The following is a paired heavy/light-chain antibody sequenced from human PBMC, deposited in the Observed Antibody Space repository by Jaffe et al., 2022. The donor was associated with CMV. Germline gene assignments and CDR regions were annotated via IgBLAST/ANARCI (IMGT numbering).Heavy chain of an antibody. Sequence: DVQLVESGGGLVQPGGSLRLSCAASEYSFSRYWMSWVRQAPGKGLEWVANINEDGSEKYYVDSVKGRFTISRDNAKNSLYLQMNSLRAEDTALYYCANGGWLDFWGRGTLVTVSA. CDR3: ANGGWLDF. CDR2: INEDGSEK. CDR1: EYSFSRYW. D-gene: IGHD6-19*01. V-gene: IGHV3-7*03. J-gene: IGHJ4*02.
Light chain of an antibody. CDR2: LAS. Sequence: DIQMTQSPSSLSASVGDRVTITCRASQDIRNDLGWYQQKPGKAPKRLIYLASSLPSGVPSRFSGSGSGTEFTLTISSLQPEDFAAYYCLQYNSFPYTFGQGTKLEI. J-gene: IGKJ2*01. CDR1: QDIRND. CDR3: LQYNSFPYT. V-gene: IGKV1-17*01.